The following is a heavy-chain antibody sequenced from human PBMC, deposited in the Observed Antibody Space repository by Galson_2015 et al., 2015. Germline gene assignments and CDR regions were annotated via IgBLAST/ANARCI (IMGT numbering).Heavy chain of an antibody. CDR1: GFTFSSYT. D-gene: IGHD3-10*01. Sequence: SLRLSCAASGFTFSSYTMNWVRQAPGKGLEWVSYISSSSSTIYYADSVKGRFTISRDNAKNSLYLQMNSLRDEDTAVYYCARGMSFYYDSGSYYNFDYWGQGTLVTVSS. CDR2: ISSSSSTI. CDR3: ARGMSFYYDSGSYYNFDY. V-gene: IGHV3-48*02. J-gene: IGHJ4*02.